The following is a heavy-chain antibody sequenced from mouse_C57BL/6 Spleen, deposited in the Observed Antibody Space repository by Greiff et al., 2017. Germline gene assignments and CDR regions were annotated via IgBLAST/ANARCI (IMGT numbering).Heavy chain of an antibody. CDR2: INPSTGGT. CDR3: ARGPFYDGYSYAMDY. J-gene: IGHJ4*01. V-gene: IGHV1-42*01. CDR1: GYSFTGYY. D-gene: IGHD2-3*01. Sequence: EVQLQQSGPELVKPGASVKISCKASGYSFTGYYMNWVKQSPEKSLEWIGEINPSTGGTTYNQKFKAKATLTVDKYSSTAYMQLKSLTSEDSAVYYCARGPFYDGYSYAMDYWGQGTSVTVSS.